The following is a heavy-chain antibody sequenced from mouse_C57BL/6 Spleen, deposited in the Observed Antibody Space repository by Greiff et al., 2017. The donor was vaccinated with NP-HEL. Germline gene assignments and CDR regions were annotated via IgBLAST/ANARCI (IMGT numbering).Heavy chain of an antibody. CDR1: GYTFTSYW. V-gene: IGHV1-69*01. CDR3: ARKGPYYYGSDY. CDR2: IDPSDSYT. D-gene: IGHD1-1*01. J-gene: IGHJ2*01. Sequence: VQLQQPGAELVMPGASVKLSCKASGYTFTSYWMHWVKQRPGQGLEWIGEIDPSDSYTNYNQKFKGKSTLTVDKSSSTAYMQLSSLTSEDSAVYYCARKGPYYYGSDYWGQGTTLTVSS.